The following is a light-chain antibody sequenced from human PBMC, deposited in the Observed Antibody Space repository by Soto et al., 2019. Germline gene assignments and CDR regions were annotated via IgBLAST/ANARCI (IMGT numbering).Light chain of an antibody. CDR2: DNN. CDR1: SFNIGDNY. J-gene: IGLJ2*01. V-gene: IGLV1-51*01. Sequence: QSVLTQPPSVSAAPGQKVTISCSGGSFNIGDNYVSWYQQLPGTAPKLLTYDNNKRPSGIPDRFSGSKSGTSATLDISGLQTGDEADYYCGSWDTSLSGIIFGGGTKVTVL. CDR3: GSWDTSLSGII.